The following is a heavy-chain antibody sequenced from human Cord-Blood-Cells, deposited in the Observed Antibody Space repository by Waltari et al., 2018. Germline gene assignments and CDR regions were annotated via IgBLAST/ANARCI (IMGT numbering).Heavy chain of an antibody. CDR2: INPNSGST. J-gene: IGHJ4*02. D-gene: IGHD3-22*01. CDR1: GYTFTGYY. V-gene: IGHV1-2*04. Sequence: QVQLVQSGAEVKKPGASVKVSCKASGYTFTGYYMHWVRQAPGQGLEWMGWINPNSGSTNYAQKFQGWVTMTRDTSISTAYMELSRLRSDDTAVYYCARESHSSGYYFDYWGQGTLVTVSS. CDR3: ARESHSSGYYFDY.